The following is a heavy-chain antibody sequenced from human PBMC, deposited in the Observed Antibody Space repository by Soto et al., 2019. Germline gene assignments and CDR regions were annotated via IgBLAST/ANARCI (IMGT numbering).Heavy chain of an antibody. J-gene: IGHJ5*02. CDR2: IYKDRDT. V-gene: IGHV4-61*08. CDR3: ARSFYP. CDR1: GHSISSGADS. Sequence: SETLSLTWTLSGHSISSGADSWSWIRQRPGKALEGIGYIYKDRDTSYNPSHTSRGTISVDMSNNRLSLTLTSVTAADTAVYYCARSFYPWGQGTLVTVSS.